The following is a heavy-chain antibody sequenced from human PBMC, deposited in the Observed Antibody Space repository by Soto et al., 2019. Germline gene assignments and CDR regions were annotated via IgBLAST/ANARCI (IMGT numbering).Heavy chain of an antibody. CDR2: IKPDGSEK. Sequence: EVQLVESGGGLVQPGGSLRLSCEASGFSFSIHWMIWVRQAPGRGLEGVAKIKPDGSEKYYVDSVEGRFTISRNNAKNSLYLQMNSLRIEDTAVYYCARETWWRCDYWGQGTLVSVSS. V-gene: IGHV3-7*05. D-gene: IGHD2-15*01. J-gene: IGHJ4*02. CDR3: ARETWWRCDY. CDR1: GFSFSIHW.